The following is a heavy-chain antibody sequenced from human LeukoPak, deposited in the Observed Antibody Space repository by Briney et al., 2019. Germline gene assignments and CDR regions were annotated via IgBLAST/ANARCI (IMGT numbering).Heavy chain of an antibody. J-gene: IGHJ4*02. CDR2: INSDGSST. CDR1: GFTFSSYW. D-gene: IGHD5-18*01. Sequence: GGSLRLSCAASGFTFSSYWMHWVRQAPGKGLVWVSRINSDGSSTSYADSVKGRFTISRDNAKNTLYLRMNSLRAEDTAVYYCARGGDTARWWAYWGQGTLVTVSS. CDR3: ARGGDTARWWAY. V-gene: IGHV3-74*01.